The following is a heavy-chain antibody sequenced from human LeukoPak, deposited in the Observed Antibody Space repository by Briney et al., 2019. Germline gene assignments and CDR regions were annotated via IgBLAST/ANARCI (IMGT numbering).Heavy chain of an antibody. Sequence: GGSLRLSCAASGFTFSTYSMNWVRQAPGKGLEWVSYTSSTTRTIYYADSVKGRFTISRDNAKKSLYLQMNSLRAEDTAVYYCARDTNSDGFDYWGQGTLVTVSS. CDR3: ARDTNSDGFDY. V-gene: IGHV3-48*01. CDR1: GFTFSTYS. J-gene: IGHJ4*02. CDR2: TSSTTRTI. D-gene: IGHD1-7*01.